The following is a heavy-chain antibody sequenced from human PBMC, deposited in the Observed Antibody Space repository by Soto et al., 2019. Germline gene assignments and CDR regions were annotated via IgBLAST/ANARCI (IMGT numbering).Heavy chain of an antibody. V-gene: IGHV3-11*01. CDR1: GFTFSDYY. CDR3: ARFMITFGSFDY. CDR2: ISSSGSTI. D-gene: IGHD3-16*01. Sequence: GGSLRLSCAASGFTFSDYYMSWIRQAPGKGLEWDSYISSSGSTISYADSVKGRFTISRDNAKNSLYLQMNSLRAEDTAVYYCARFMITFGSFDYWGQGTLVTVSS. J-gene: IGHJ4*02.